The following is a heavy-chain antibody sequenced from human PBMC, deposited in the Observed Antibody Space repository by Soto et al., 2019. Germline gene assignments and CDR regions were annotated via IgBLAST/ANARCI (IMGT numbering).Heavy chain of an antibody. V-gene: IGHV1-2*04. D-gene: IGHD3-10*02. Sequence: ASVKVSCKASGYTFTGYYMHWVRQAPGQGLEWMGWINPNSGGTNYAQKFRGWVTMTRDTSISTAYMELSRLRSDDTAVYYCARASHDYCYYIRGAENAFDIWGQGTMLTGS. CDR2: INPNSGGT. CDR1: GYTFTGYY. J-gene: IGHJ3*02. CDR3: ARASHDYCYYIRGAENAFDI.